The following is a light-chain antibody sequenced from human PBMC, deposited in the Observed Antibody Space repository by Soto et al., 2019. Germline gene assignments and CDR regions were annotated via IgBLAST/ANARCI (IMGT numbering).Light chain of an antibody. CDR3: SSYTSSSTLPSYV. Sequence: ALTQPASVSGSPGQSITISCTGTSGDVGGYNYVSWYQQHPGKAPKLMIYDVSNRPSGVSNRFSGSKSGNTASLTISGLQAEDEADYYCSSYTSSSTLPSYVFGTGTKVTVL. CDR1: SGDVGGYNY. CDR2: DVS. V-gene: IGLV2-14*01. J-gene: IGLJ1*01.